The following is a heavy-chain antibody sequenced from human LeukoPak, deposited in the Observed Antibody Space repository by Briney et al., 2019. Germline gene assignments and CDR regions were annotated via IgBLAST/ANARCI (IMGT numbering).Heavy chain of an antibody. CDR2: IYTRGST. CDR3: AGTYYDYVWGRPVDNWFDP. CDR1: GGSISSGSYY. D-gene: IGHD3-16*01. J-gene: IGHJ5*02. Sequence: SQTLSLTCTVSGGSISSGSYYWSWIRQPAGKGLEWIGRIYTRGSTNYNPSLKSRVTISVDTSKNQFSLKLSSVTAADTAVYYCAGTYYDYVWGRPVDNWFDPWGQGTLVTVSS. V-gene: IGHV4-61*02.